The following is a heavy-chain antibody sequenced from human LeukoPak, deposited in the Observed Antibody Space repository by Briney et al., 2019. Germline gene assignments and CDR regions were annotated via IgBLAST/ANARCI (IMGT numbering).Heavy chain of an antibody. CDR3: AKLPIMITFGGVIV. D-gene: IGHD3-16*02. CDR1: GFTFSSYA. V-gene: IGHV3-23*01. CDR2: ISGSGGST. J-gene: IGHJ4*02. Sequence: GGSLRLSCAASGFTFSSYAMSWVRQAPGKGLEWVSAISGSGGSTYYADSVKGRFTISRDNSKNTLYLQMNSLRAEDTAVYYCAKLPIMITFGGVIVWGQGTLVTVSS.